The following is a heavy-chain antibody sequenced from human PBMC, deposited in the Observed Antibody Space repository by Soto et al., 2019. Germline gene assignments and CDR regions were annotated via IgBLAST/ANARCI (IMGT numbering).Heavy chain of an antibody. J-gene: IGHJ4*01. CDR3: ARVRNPTYSSSWYYFDY. CDR1: GGTFSIYT. V-gene: IGHV1-69*02. CDR2: IIPILGIA. D-gene: IGHD6-13*01. Sequence: SVKVSCKASGGTFSIYTISWVRQAPGQGPEWMGRIIPILGIANYAQKFQGRVTITADKSTSTAYMELSSLRSEDTAVYYCARVRNPTYSSSWYYFDYWG.